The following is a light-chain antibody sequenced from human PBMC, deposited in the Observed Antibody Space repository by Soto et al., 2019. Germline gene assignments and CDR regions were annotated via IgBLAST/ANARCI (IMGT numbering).Light chain of an antibody. CDR1: QSVSGW. CDR3: QQYECFSLT. Sequence: DIQMTQSPSTLSASVGDRVTITCRASQSVSGWLAWYQQKPGKAPTLLIYDASGLESGVPSRFSGSGSGTEFTLTISSLQPDDCATYSSQQYECFSLTFGQRTKVAIK. J-gene: IGKJ1*01. CDR2: DAS. V-gene: IGKV1-5*01.